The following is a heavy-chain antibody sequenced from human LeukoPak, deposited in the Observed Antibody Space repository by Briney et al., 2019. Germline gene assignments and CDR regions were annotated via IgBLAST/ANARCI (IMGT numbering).Heavy chain of an antibody. CDR1: GYSFTTYW. D-gene: IGHD5-18*01. Sequence: KIGESLKIYCKASGYSFTTYWIGWVRQMPGKGLEWMGIIYPGDSDTRYSPTFQGQVTISADKSISTAYLQWRSLKASDTAMYYCARRGYSYGPDYWGQGTLVTVSS. CDR2: IYPGDSDT. J-gene: IGHJ4*02. V-gene: IGHV5-51*01. CDR3: ARRGYSYGPDY.